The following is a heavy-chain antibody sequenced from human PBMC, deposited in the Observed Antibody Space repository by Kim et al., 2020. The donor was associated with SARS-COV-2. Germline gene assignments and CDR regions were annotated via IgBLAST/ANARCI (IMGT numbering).Heavy chain of an antibody. V-gene: IGHV3-23*01. CDR1: GFTFSNFA. CDR2: ISDSGTNT. Sequence: GGSLRLSCAASGFTFSNFAMSWVRQGPGKGLEWVSGISDSGTNTFYADSVKGRFTISRDNSKNMLYLQMNGLRDDDTALYYCAKGRGATEYCGQGTLVTV. D-gene: IGHD1-26*01. J-gene: IGHJ4*02. CDR3: AKGRGATEY.